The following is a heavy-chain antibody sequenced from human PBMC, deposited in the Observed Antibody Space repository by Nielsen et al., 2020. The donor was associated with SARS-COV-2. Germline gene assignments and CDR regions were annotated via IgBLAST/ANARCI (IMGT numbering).Heavy chain of an antibody. D-gene: IGHD6-25*01. V-gene: IGHV4-38-2*02. J-gene: IGHJ6*03. CDR1: GYSISSGYF. CDR2: IYQSGST. CDR3: ARVAATRWAYFMDV. Sequence: SETLSLTCNVSGYSISSGYFWGWIRQPPGKGLEWIGSIYQSGSTDYNPSLKSRVAISVDTSKNQFSLKLSSVTAADTAVYSCARVAATRWAYFMDVWGKGTTVTVSS.